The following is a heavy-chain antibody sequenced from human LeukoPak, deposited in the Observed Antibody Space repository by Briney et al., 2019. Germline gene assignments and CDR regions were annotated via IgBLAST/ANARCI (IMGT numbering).Heavy chain of an antibody. CDR3: VREPYSMDV. CDR1: GFIFSSYA. V-gene: IGHV3-23*01. CDR2: ISGSGGST. Sequence: GGSLRLSCATSGFIFSSYAMGWVRQAPGKGLEWVSIISGSGGSTHYADSVKGRFTISRDNSRNTLYLQMNSLRAEDTAVYYCVREPYSMDVWGKGTTVTVSS. D-gene: IGHD1-26*01. J-gene: IGHJ6*03.